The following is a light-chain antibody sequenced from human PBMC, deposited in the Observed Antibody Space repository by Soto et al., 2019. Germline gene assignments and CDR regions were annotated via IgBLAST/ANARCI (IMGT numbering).Light chain of an antibody. CDR2: DAS. Sequence: DIQMTQSPSMLSGSVGDRFTIACRASQSIRRWLAWYQQKPGKAPKLLIFDASTLESGVPSRFSGRGSETEFTLTISSLQPDDFATYYCQQYNSYSQATFGQGTKVDIK. CDR1: QSIRRW. V-gene: IGKV1-5*01. J-gene: IGKJ1*01. CDR3: QQYNSYSQAT.